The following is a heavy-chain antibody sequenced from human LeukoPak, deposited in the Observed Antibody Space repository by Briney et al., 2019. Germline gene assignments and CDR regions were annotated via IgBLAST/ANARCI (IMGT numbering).Heavy chain of an antibody. CDR1: GFTFSSYS. D-gene: IGHD3-22*01. Sequence: GGSLRLSCAASGFTFSSYSMNWVRQAPGKGLEWVSSISSSSSYIYYADSVKGRFTISRDNAKNSLYLQMNSLRAEDTAVYYCARDRLHYYDSSGYDYWGQGTLVTVSS. CDR2: ISSSSSYI. J-gene: IGHJ4*02. V-gene: IGHV3-21*01. CDR3: ARDRLHYYDSSGYDY.